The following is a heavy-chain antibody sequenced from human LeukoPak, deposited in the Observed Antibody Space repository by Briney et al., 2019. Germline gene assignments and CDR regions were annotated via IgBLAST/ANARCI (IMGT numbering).Heavy chain of an antibody. Sequence: SETLSLTCSVSGASIDRSTYYWGWIRQPPGKGLEWIGSVYYSGSTYYNSALKSRVSISVDTSRNQFSLKLYSVTAADTSVYFCARIAAPGLAWGQGTLVTVSS. CDR3: ARIAAPGLA. V-gene: IGHV4-39*01. D-gene: IGHD6-25*01. J-gene: IGHJ5*02. CDR1: GASIDRSTYY. CDR2: VYYSGST.